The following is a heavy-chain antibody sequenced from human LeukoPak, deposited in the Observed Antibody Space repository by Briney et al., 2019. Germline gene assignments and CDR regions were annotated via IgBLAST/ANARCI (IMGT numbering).Heavy chain of an antibody. J-gene: IGHJ4*02. CDR2: IYYSGST. Sequence: SETLSLTCTVSGGSISSYYWSWIRQPPGKGLEWIGYIYYSGSTNYNPSRKSRVTISVDTSKNQFSLKLSSVTAADTAVYYCARGPGGYSYGYYFDYWGQGTLVTVSS. V-gene: IGHV4-59*01. D-gene: IGHD5-18*01. CDR1: GGSISSYY. CDR3: ARGPGGYSYGYYFDY.